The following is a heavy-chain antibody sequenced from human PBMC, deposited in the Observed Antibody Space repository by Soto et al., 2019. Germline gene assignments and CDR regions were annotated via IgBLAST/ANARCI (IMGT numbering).Heavy chain of an antibody. CDR3: AISRKERVGAFDI. J-gene: IGHJ3*02. D-gene: IGHD1-1*01. V-gene: IGHV3-48*02. CDR2: ISSSSSTI. Sequence: GGSLRLSCAASGFTFSSYSMNWVRQAPGKGLEWVSYISSSSSTIYYADSVKGRFTISRDNAKNSLYLQMDSLRDEDTAVYYCAISRKERVGAFDIWGQGTMVTVSS. CDR1: GFTFSSYS.